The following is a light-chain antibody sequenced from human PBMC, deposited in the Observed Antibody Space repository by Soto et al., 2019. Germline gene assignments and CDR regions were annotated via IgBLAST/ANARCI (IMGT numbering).Light chain of an antibody. CDR1: QGIGSW. J-gene: IGKJ4*01. V-gene: IGKV1-12*01. CDR3: QQANSFPLT. CDR2: GAS. Sequence: DIQMTQSPSSVSASVGDTVTITCRASQGIGSWLGWYQQKPGKAPQLLIYGASSLQSGVPPRFSGSASETDFTLIISSLQPEDFASYYCQQANSFPLTFGGGTKVEIK.